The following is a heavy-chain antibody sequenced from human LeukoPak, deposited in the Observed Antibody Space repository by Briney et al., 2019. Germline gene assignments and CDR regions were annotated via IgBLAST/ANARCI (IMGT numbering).Heavy chain of an antibody. CDR1: GFTFSSYW. Sequence: QPGGSLRLSCAASGFTFSSYWMSWVRQAPGKGLEWVANIKQDGSEKYYVDSVKGRFTISRDNAKNSLYLQMNSLRAEDAAVYYCARDPPGGRFLEWLLDYWGQGTLVTVSS. CDR3: ARDPPGGRFLEWLLDY. V-gene: IGHV3-7*01. D-gene: IGHD3-3*01. J-gene: IGHJ4*02. CDR2: IKQDGSEK.